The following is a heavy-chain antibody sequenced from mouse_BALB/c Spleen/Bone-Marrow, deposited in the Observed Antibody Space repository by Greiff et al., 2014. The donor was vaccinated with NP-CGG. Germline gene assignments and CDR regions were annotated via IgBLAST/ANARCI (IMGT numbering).Heavy chain of an antibody. CDR3: ARGGFDY. CDR1: GYTFTSYW. V-gene: IGHV1S81*02. J-gene: IGHJ2*01. Sequence: GAELVKPGASVKLSCKAPGYTFTSYWMHWVKQRPGQGLEWIGEINPSNGRTNYNEKFKSKATLTVDKSSSTAYMQLSSLTSEDSAVYYCARGGFDYWGQGTTLTVSS. CDR2: INPSNGRT.